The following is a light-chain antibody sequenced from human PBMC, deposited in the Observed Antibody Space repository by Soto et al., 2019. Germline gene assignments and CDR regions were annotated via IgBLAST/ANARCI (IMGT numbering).Light chain of an antibody. Sequence: EIVMTQSPATLSVSPGEGATLSCKASQNVYNNLAWYQQRPGQPPRLLFYDASTRATGISARFSGSGYGTEFTPTISSLQSEDFAVYLCQQCRNWPLTFGGGTKVEIK. CDR1: QNVYNN. V-gene: IGKV3-15*01. CDR2: DAS. CDR3: QQCRNWPLT. J-gene: IGKJ4*01.